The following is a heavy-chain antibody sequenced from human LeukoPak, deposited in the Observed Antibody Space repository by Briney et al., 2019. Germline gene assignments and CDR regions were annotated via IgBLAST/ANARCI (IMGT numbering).Heavy chain of an antibody. CDR2: IYPANSHT. D-gene: IGHD2-15*01. V-gene: IGHV5-51*01. Sequence: GESLKISCQGSGYSFTSYWIGWVRQMPGKGLEWMGIIYPANSHTKYSPSFQGQVTISADKSISTAYLQWSSLKASDTAMYFCATTLNGSFYWDYWGQGTLVAVSS. J-gene: IGHJ4*02. CDR3: ATTLNGSFYWDY. CDR1: GYSFTSYW.